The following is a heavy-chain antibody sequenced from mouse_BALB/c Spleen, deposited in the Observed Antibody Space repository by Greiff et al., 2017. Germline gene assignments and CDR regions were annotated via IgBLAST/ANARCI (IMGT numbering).Heavy chain of an antibody. CDR2: ISCYNGAT. Sequence: LVKTGASVKISCKASGYSFTGYYMHWVKQSHGKSLEWIGYISCYNGATSYNQKFKGKATFTVDTSSSTAYMQFNSLTSEDSAVYYCARSLYGSSPYWYFDVWGAGTTVTVSS. D-gene: IGHD1-1*01. CDR3: ARSLYGSSPYWYFDV. CDR1: GYSFTGYY. V-gene: IGHV1S34*01. J-gene: IGHJ1*01.